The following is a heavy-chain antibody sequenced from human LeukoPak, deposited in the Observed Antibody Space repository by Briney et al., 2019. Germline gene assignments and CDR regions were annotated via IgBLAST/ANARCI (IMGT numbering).Heavy chain of an antibody. CDR2: IYSGGST. D-gene: IGHD5-18*01. CDR3: ARGTTWIQLWTPPHY. Sequence: GGSLRLSCAASGFTVSSNYMSWVRQAPGKGLEWVSVIYSGGSTYYADSVKGRFTIPRDNSKNTLYLQMNSLRAEDTAVYYCARGTTWIQLWTPPHYWGQGTLVTVSS. CDR1: GFTVSSNY. V-gene: IGHV3-66*01. J-gene: IGHJ4*02.